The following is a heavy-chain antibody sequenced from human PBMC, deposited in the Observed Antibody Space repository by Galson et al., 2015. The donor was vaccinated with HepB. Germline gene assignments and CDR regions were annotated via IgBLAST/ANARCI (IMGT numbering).Heavy chain of an antibody. Sequence: QSGAEVKKPGESLKISCKGSGYSFTSYWIGWVRQMPGKGLEWMGIIYPGDSDTRYSPSFQGQVIISLDKSISTAYLQWSSLKASDTALYYCARGGPGSGSTYAFDVWGQGTMVTVSS. CDR2: IYPGDSDT. CDR3: ARGGPGSGSTYAFDV. D-gene: IGHD3-10*01. V-gene: IGHV5-51*01. CDR1: GYSFTSYW. J-gene: IGHJ3*01.